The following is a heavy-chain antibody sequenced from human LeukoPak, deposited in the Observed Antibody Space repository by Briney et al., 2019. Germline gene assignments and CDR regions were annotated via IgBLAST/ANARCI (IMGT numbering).Heavy chain of an antibody. Sequence: ASVKVSCKASGGTFSSYAISWVRQAPGQGLEWMGGIIPIFGTANYAQKFQGRVTITTDESTSTAYMELSSLRSEDTAVYYCASRGSRLPINAFDIWGQGTMVTVSS. CDR2: IIPIFGTA. V-gene: IGHV1-69*05. J-gene: IGHJ3*02. CDR1: GGTFSSYA. CDR3: ASRGSRLPINAFDI. D-gene: IGHD2-15*01.